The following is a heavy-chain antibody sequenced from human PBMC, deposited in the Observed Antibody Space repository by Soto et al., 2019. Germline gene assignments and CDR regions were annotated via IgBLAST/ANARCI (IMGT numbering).Heavy chain of an antibody. V-gene: IGHV3-66*04. CDR1: GFTVSSSY. J-gene: IGHJ2*01. CDR3: ARHVGSYWYFDI. Sequence: EVQLVESGGGLVQPGGSLRLSCAASGFTVSSSYMGWVRQAPGKGLEWVSSIYTGVNTYYADSVRGRFTISTDNSKDALYLQRNSLRVDDTAMYYCARHVGSYWYFDIWGRGTLVTVSS. CDR2: IYTGVNT. D-gene: IGHD1-26*01.